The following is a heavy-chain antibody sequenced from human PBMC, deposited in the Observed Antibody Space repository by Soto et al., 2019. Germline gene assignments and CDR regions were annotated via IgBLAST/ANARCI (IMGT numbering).Heavy chain of an antibody. CDR1: GFAFSSYG. CDR2: IWYDGSNK. V-gene: IGHV3-33*01. J-gene: IGHJ4*02. D-gene: IGHD2-2*01. Sequence: GGSLRLSCAASGFAFSSYGMHWVRQAPGKGLEWVAVIWYDGSNKYYADSVKGRFTISRDNSKNTLYLQMNSLRAEDTAAYYCASRSPALDYWGQGTLVTVSS. CDR3: ASRSPALDY.